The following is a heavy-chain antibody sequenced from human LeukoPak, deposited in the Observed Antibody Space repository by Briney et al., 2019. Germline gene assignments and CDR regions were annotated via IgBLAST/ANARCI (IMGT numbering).Heavy chain of an antibody. D-gene: IGHD3-10*02. Sequence: GGSLRLSCAASGFTFSSYVMSWVRQAPGKGLEWVSAISGSGGRTYYADSVKGRFTISRDNAKNSLYLQMNSLRAEDTAVYYCAELGITMIGGVWGKGTTVTISS. J-gene: IGHJ6*04. CDR3: AELGITMIGGV. CDR1: GFTFSSYV. V-gene: IGHV3-23*01. CDR2: ISGSGGRT.